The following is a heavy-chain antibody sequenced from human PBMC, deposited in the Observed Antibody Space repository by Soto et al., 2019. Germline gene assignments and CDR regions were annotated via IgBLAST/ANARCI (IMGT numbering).Heavy chain of an antibody. CDR2: ICYDGGTK. V-gene: IGHV3-30*04. D-gene: IGHD3-22*01. Sequence: PGGSLRLSCAASGFTFSGYDMHWVRQAPGKGLEWVAVICYDGGTKYYADSVKGRFTISRDNSKNTLYLQMNSLRPEDTAVYYCARDHYYDSSGYYPSAFYYYYGMDVWGQGTTVTVSS. CDR1: GFTFSGYD. J-gene: IGHJ6*02. CDR3: ARDHYYDSSGYYPSAFYYYYGMDV.